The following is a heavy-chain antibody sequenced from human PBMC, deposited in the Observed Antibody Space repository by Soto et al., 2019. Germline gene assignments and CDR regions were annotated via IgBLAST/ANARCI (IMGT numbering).Heavy chain of an antibody. J-gene: IGHJ4*02. D-gene: IGHD1-26*01. CDR2: IGVYANT. CDR1: GFTFSSYD. CDR3: AKESTVGSPGDYFDP. Sequence: GSLRLSCAASGFTFSSYDMNWVRQAPGKGLEWVSAIGVYANTYYADSVKGRFTISRDDSRNTVHLQLNSLRVDDTAVYYCAKESTVGSPGDYFDPWGQGTLATVSS. V-gene: IGHV3-23*01.